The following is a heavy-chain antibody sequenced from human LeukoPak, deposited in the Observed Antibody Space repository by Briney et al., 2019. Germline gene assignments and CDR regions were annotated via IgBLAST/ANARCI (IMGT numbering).Heavy chain of an antibody. V-gene: IGHV4-31*03. J-gene: IGHJ4*02. CDR2: IYSGGIT. Sequence: SQTLSLTCTVSGVSISSGGHYWSWIRPHPGEGLEWICYIYSGGITYPNPSLNSRVTISRDTSSNQFSLNLRPVTAADAVVYYGARDPCFDGTYSYSFDFWGQGALVTVSS. CDR1: GVSISSGGHY. CDR3: ARDPCFDGTYSYSFDF. D-gene: IGHD1-26*01.